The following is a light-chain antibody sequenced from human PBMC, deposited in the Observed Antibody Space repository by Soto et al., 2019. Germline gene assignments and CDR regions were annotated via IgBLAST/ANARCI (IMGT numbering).Light chain of an antibody. CDR3: QQYQTYSGT. J-gene: IGKJ1*01. CDR2: DAS. CDR1: QSVSTR. Sequence: DIQMTQSPSSLSASVGDRVTIICRASQSVSTRLAWYQQKPGKAPRLLIYDASSLQSGVPSRFSGIESGTRFTLTISGLQPDDFATYYCQQYQTYSGTFGQGTKVDIK. V-gene: IGKV1-5*02.